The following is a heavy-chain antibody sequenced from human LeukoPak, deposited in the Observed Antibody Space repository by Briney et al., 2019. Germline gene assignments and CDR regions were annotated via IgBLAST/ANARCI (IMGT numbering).Heavy chain of an antibody. V-gene: IGHV3-21*01. CDR1: GFTFNTFK. D-gene: IGHD3-9*01. Sequence: PRGSLRLYCAASGFTFNTFKMNWVRQATGKGLEWVSSITSGGDYIYYADSVKGRFTTSRDNAKNSLSLQLHSLRVEDTAVYYCARGHYDVLAASYKWTPDYWGQGTLVTVSS. CDR3: ARGHYDVLAASYKWTPDY. J-gene: IGHJ4*02. CDR2: ITSGGDYI.